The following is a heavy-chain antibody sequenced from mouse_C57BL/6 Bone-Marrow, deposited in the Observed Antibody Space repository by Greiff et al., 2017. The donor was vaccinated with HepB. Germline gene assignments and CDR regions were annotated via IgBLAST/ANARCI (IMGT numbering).Heavy chain of an antibody. D-gene: IGHD1-1*01. V-gene: IGHV5-17*01. CDR3: ARRVITTVDYYAMDY. J-gene: IGHJ4*01. CDR2: ISSGSSTI. Sequence: EVHLVESGGGLVKPGGSLKLSCAASGFTFSDYGMHWVRQAPEKGLEWVAYISSGSSTIYYADTVKGRFTISRDNAKNTLFLQMTSLRSEDTAMYYCARRVITTVDYYAMDYWGQGTSVTVSS. CDR1: GFTFSDYG.